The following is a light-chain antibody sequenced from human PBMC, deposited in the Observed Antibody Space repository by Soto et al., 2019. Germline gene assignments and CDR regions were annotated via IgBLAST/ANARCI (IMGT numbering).Light chain of an antibody. Sequence: DIQMTQSPSTLSASVGDRVTITCRASQSSSSWLAWYQQKPGKAPNILIYDASISESGVPSRFSGSGSGTEFTLTISSLKPDDFETNYCKQDNRYPWTFGQGTRLQLK. CDR3: KQDNRYPWT. CDR2: DAS. CDR1: QSSSSW. V-gene: IGKV1-5*01. J-gene: IGKJ1*01.